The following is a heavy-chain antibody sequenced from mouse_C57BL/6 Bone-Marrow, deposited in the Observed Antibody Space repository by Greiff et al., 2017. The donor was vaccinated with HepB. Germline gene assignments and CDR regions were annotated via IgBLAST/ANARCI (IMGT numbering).Heavy chain of an antibody. CDR3: ARRTVGASLDY. CDR2: IYPGSGST. D-gene: IGHD1-1*01. J-gene: IGHJ2*01. V-gene: IGHV1-55*01. Sequence: QVQLQQPGAELVKPGASVKMSCKASGYTFTSYWITWVKQRLGQGLEWIGDIYPGSGSTNYNEKFKSKATLTVDTSSSTAYMQLISLTSEDSAVYYCARRTVGASLDYWGQGTTLTVSS. CDR1: GYTFTSYW.